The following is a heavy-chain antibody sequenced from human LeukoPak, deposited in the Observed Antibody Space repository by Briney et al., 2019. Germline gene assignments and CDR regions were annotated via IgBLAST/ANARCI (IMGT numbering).Heavy chain of an antibody. CDR1: GFTFSSYE. V-gene: IGHV3-48*03. CDR2: ISSIGSTI. D-gene: IGHD3-10*02. J-gene: IGHJ6*04. Sequence: GGSLRLSCAASGFTFSSYEMNWVRQAPGKGLEWLSYISSIGSTIHYADSVKGRFTISRDDAKNSLYLQMNSLRAEDTAVYYCAELGITMIGGVWGKGTTVTISS. CDR3: AELGITMIGGV.